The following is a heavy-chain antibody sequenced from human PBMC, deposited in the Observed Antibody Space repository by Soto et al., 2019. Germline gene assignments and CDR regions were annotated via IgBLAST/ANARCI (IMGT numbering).Heavy chain of an antibody. Sequence: GGSLRLSCAASGFTFSSYAMHWVRQAPGKGLEYVSAISSNGGSTYYANPVKGRFTISRDNSKNTLYLQMGSLRAEDMAVYYCARSYSGYYFDYWGQGTLVTVSS. V-gene: IGHV3-64*01. CDR3: ARSYSGYYFDY. J-gene: IGHJ4*02. CDR1: GFTFSSYA. CDR2: ISSNGGST. D-gene: IGHD1-26*01.